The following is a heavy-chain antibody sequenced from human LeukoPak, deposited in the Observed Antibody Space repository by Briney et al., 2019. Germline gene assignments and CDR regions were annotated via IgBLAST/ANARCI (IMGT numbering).Heavy chain of an antibody. J-gene: IGHJ4*02. V-gene: IGHV3-7*01. CDR2: LKQDGSEK. CDR3: ARGTIAAPGTDY. CDR1: GFTFSGYW. Sequence: PGGSLRLSCAASGFTFSGYWMNWVRQAPGKGLEWVANLKQDGSEKHFADSVKGRFTISRDNAENSLYLQMNSLRAEDTAMYYCARGTIAAPGTDYWGQGTLVTVSS. D-gene: IGHD6-13*01.